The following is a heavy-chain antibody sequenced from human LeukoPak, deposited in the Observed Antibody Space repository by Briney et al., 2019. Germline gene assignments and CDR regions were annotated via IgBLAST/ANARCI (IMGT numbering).Heavy chain of an antibody. V-gene: IGHV1-46*01. CDR2: INPSGGST. D-gene: IGHD2-15*01. CDR3: ARENTGTGSGGSSYDY. Sequence: ASVKVSCKASGYTFTSYYMHWVRQAPGQGLEWMGIINPSGGSTSYAQKFQGRVTMTRDTSTSTVYMELSSLRSEDTAVYYCARENTGTGSGGSSYDYWGQGTLVTVSS. CDR1: GYTFTSYY. J-gene: IGHJ4*02.